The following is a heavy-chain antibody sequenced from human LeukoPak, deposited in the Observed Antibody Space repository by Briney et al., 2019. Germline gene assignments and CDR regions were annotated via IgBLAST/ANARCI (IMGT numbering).Heavy chain of an antibody. V-gene: IGHV3-48*04. CDR3: ARDAIYCSGGSCYSDYYYYAMDV. D-gene: IGHD2-15*01. J-gene: IGHJ6*02. CDR1: GFTFSSYS. CDR2: ISSSSSTI. Sequence: GGSLRLSCAASGFTFSSYSMNWVRQAPGKGLEWVSYISSSSSTIYYADSVKGRFTISRDNAKNSLYLQMNSLRAEDAAVYYCARDAIYCSGGSCYSDYYYYAMDVWGQGTTVTVSS.